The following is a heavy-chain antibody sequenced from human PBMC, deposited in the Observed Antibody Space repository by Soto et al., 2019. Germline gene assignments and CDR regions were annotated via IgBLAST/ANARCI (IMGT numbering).Heavy chain of an antibody. CDR2: IYYSGST. CDR1: GPLPSSGGDY. V-gene: IGHV4-31*02. J-gene: IGHJ3*02. D-gene: IGHD3-22*01. CDR3: ARERPYYYHGSGYKALYDAFDI. Sequence: SLTWPLTGPLPSSGGDYWSWIRQHPGKGLEWIGYIYYSGSTYYNPSLKSRVTISVDTSKNQFSLKLSSVTAADTAVYYCARERPYYYHGSGYKALYDAFDIWCQGTMV.